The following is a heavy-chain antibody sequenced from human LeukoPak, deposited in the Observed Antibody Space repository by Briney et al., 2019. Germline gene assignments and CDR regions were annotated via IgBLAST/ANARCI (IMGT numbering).Heavy chain of an antibody. J-gene: IGHJ3*02. CDR1: GFTFSSSW. Sequence: TGGSLRLSCAASGFTFSSSWMSWVRQAPGKGLEWVANIKQDGSEKYYVASVKGRFTISRDNAKNSLYLQMNSLRAEDTAVYYCARAGGTYYGIAFDIWGQGTMVTVSS. CDR3: ARAGGTYYGIAFDI. V-gene: IGHV3-7*01. CDR2: IKQDGSEK. D-gene: IGHD1-26*01.